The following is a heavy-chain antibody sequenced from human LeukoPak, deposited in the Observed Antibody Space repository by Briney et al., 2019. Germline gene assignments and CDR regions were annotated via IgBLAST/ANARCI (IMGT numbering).Heavy chain of an antibody. J-gene: IGHJ5*02. CDR1: GYTFTGYY. V-gene: IGHV1-2*02. Sequence: ASVKVSCKASGYTFTGYYMHWVRQAPGQGLEWMGWINPNSGGTNYAQKFQGRVTMTRDTSISTAYMELSSLRSEDTAVYYCARVHPSSIAARGENWFDPWGQGTLVTVSS. D-gene: IGHD6-6*01. CDR3: ARVHPSSIAARGENWFDP. CDR2: INPNSGGT.